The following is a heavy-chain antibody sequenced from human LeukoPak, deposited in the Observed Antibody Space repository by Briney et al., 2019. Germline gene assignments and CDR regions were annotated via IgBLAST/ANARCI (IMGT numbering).Heavy chain of an antibody. CDR1: GGSISSYY. J-gene: IGHJ4*02. CDR3: ARDTRSSGLH. V-gene: IGHV4-59*01. D-gene: IGHD3-22*01. Sequence: SETLSLTCTVSGGSISSYYWSWIRQPPGRGLEWIGYIYYSGSTNYNPSLKSRVTISVDTSKNQFSLKLSSVTAADTAVYYCARDTRSSGLHWGQGTLVTVSS. CDR2: IYYSGST.